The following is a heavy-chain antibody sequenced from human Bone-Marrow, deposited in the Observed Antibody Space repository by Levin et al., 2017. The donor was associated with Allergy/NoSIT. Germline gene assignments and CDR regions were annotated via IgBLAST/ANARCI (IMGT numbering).Heavy chain of an antibody. J-gene: IGHJ6*02. V-gene: IGHV4-59*01. CDR1: GGSISSYY. D-gene: IGHD5-12*01. CDR3: ARLGYSGYVYYGMDG. Sequence: SSETLSLTCTVSGGSISSYYWSWIRQPPGKGLEWIGYIYYSGSTNYNPSLKSRVTISVDTSKNQFSLKLSSVTAADTAVYYWARLGYSGYVYYGMDGWGQGTTVTVSS. CDR2: IYYSGST.